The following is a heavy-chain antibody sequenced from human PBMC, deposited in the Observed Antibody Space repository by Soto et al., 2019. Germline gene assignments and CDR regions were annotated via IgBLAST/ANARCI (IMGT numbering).Heavy chain of an antibody. D-gene: IGHD3-10*01. Sequence: PSDTLSLTLTVSSGSISSSSYYWVLISQPPGKGLEWIGSIYYSGSTYYNPSLKSRVTISVDTSKNQFSLKLSSVTAADTAVYYCARHMEGSNWFEPWGQGTLVTVSS. V-gene: IGHV4-39*01. J-gene: IGHJ5*02. CDR1: SGSISSSSYY. CDR2: IYYSGST. CDR3: ARHMEGSNWFEP.